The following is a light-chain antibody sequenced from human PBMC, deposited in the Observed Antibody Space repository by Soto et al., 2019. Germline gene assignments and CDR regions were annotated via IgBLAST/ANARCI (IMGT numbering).Light chain of an antibody. CDR3: QQRSNWPPFP. Sequence: EIVLTQSPATLSLSPGERATLSCRASQSVSSYLAWYQQKPGQAPRLLIYDASNRATGIPSRFSGSGSGTDFTLTISSLEPEYFAVDYCQQRSNWPPFPFGPGTKVDIK. V-gene: IGKV3-11*01. CDR2: DAS. J-gene: IGKJ3*01. CDR1: QSVSSY.